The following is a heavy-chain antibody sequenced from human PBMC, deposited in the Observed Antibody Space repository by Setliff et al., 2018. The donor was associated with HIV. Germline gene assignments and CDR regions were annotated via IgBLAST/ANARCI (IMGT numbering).Heavy chain of an antibody. J-gene: IGHJ4*02. D-gene: IGHD6-19*01. V-gene: IGHV4-59*01. Sequence: PSETLSLTCIVSGGSLTSYYWSWIRQAPGKGLEWIGYAFYSGTTNYNPSLKSRVTISVETSKNQFSLKLSSVTAADTAVYYCARSDGGAVAVDYWGQGTQVTVSS. CDR2: AFYSGTT. CDR1: GGSLTSYY. CDR3: ARSDGGAVAVDY.